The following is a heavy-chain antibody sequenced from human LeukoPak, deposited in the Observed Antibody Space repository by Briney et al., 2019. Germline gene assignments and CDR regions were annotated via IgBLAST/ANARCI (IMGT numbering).Heavy chain of an antibody. V-gene: IGHV4-4*07. Sequence: SETLSLTCTVSGGSVSSHFWSWIRQPAGKGLEWIGRIYTSGSTNYNPSLKSRVTMSVDTSKNQFSLELSSVTAADTAVYYCARQYYYDSGGSSTYFDYWGQGTLVTVSS. CDR1: GGSVSSHF. CDR2: IYTSGST. J-gene: IGHJ4*02. CDR3: ARQYYYDSGGSSTYFDY. D-gene: IGHD3-22*01.